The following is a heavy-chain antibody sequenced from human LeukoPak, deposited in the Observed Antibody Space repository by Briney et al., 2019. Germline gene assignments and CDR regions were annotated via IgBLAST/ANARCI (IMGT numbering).Heavy chain of an antibody. J-gene: IGHJ4*02. V-gene: IGHV4-34*01. CDR2: INHSGST. CDR1: GGSFSGYY. CDR3: ARGRLPSTYYYDSSGYYSDY. Sequence: SETLSLTCAVYGGSFSGYYWSWIRQPPGKGQEWIGEINHSGSTNYNPSLKSRVTISVDTSKNQFSLKLSSVTAADTAVYYCARGRLPSTYYYDSSGYYSDYWGQGTLVTVSS. D-gene: IGHD3-22*01.